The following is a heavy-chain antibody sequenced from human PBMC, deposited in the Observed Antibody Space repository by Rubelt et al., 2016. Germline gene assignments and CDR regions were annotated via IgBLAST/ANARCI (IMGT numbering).Heavy chain of an antibody. D-gene: IGHD2/OR15-2a*01. Sequence: QVQLVQSGAEVKKPGASVKVSCKASGYTFSRYPMHWVRQAPGQRLEWMGWINAGNGNTQYSQNFQGRVTITRDTSASTVYMELSSLGSEDTAVYYCARGHSNSNGWWFDPWGQGTLVTVSS. J-gene: IGHJ5*02. CDR1: GYTFSRYP. CDR3: ARGHSNSNGWWFDP. CDR2: INAGNGNT. V-gene: IGHV1-3*01.